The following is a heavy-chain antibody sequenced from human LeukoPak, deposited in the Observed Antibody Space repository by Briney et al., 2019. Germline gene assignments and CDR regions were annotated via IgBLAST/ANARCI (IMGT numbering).Heavy chain of an antibody. V-gene: IGHV1-18*01. CDR1: GYTFTSYG. Sequence: ASVKDSCKASGYTFTSYGISWVREAPGQGLEWMGWISAYNGNTNYAQKLQGRVTMTTDTSTSTAYMELRSLRSDDTAVYYCAREAEGYSYGFRVNWFDPWGQGTLVTVSS. J-gene: IGHJ5*02. CDR3: AREAEGYSYGFRVNWFDP. CDR2: ISAYNGNT. D-gene: IGHD5-18*01.